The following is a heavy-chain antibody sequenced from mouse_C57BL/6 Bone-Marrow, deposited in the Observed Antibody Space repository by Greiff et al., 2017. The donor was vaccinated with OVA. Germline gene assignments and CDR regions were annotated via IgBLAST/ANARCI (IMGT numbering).Heavy chain of an antibody. CDR2: IYPRDGST. V-gene: IGHV1-78*01. CDR1: GYTFTDHT. J-gene: IGHJ4*01. CDR3: ATSEGFYYGSSYYAMDY. D-gene: IGHD1-1*01. Sequence: VKLQESDAELVKPGASVKISCKVSGYTFTDHTIHWMKQRPEQGLEWIGYIYPRDGSTKYNEKFKGKATLTADKSSSTAYMQLNSLTSEDSAVYFCATSEGFYYGSSYYAMDYWGQGTSGTVSS.